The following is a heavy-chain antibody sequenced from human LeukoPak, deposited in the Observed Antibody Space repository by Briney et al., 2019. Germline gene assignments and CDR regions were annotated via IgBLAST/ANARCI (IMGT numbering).Heavy chain of an antibody. CDR1: GFTFSTYW. J-gene: IGHJ4*02. D-gene: IGHD5-24*01. Sequence: PGGSLRLSCATSGFTFSTYWMHWVRQAPGKGLVWVSRINSDGTDTSYADSVKGRFTISGDNAKNTLYLQMNSLRAKDTAMYFCARDGYNWVHFDYWGQGTLVTVSS. CDR3: ARDGYNWVHFDY. V-gene: IGHV3-74*01. CDR2: INSDGTDT.